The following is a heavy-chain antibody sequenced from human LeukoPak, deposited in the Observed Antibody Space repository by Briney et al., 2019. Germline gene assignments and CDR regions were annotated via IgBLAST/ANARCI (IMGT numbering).Heavy chain of an antibody. CDR2: ISSGGTTI. CDR3: ARDLSGVTGYTYGRGIDY. V-gene: IGHV3-11*04. CDR1: GFIFGDYY. J-gene: IGHJ4*02. D-gene: IGHD5-18*01. Sequence: GGSLRLSCAASGFIFGDYYMSWIRQAPGKGLEWLLFISSGGTTIYYADSVKGRFTISRDNAKNSLHLQMSSLRVEDTAVYYCARDLSGVTGYTYGRGIDYWGQGTLVTVSS.